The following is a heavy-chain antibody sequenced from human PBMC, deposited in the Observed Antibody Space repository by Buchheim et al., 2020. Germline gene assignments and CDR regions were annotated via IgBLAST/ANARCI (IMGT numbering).Heavy chain of an antibody. J-gene: IGHJ2*01. Sequence: QLQLQESGPGLVKPSETLSLTCTVSGGSISSSSYYWGWIRQPPGKGLEWIGSIYYSGSTYYNPSLKSRVTISVDTSKNQFSLKLSSVTAADTAVYYCARVSPTIFGVVIIRGYFDLWGRGTL. CDR3: ARVSPTIFGVVIIRGYFDL. D-gene: IGHD3-3*01. V-gene: IGHV4-39*01. CDR2: IYYSGST. CDR1: GGSISSSSYY.